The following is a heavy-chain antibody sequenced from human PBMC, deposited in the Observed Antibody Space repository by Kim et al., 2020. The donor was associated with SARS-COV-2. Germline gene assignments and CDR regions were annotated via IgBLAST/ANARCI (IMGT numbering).Heavy chain of an antibody. J-gene: IGHJ6*02. D-gene: IGHD3-9*01. CDR2: ISSSSSTI. Sequence: GGSLRLSCAASGFTFSSYSMNWVRQAPGKGLEWVSYISSSSSTIYYADSVKGRFTISRDNAKNSLYLQMNSLRDEDTAVYYCARDYDILTPSIDYYYYGMDVWGQGTTVTVSS. CDR3: ARDYDILTPSIDYYYYGMDV. V-gene: IGHV3-48*02. CDR1: GFTFSSYS.